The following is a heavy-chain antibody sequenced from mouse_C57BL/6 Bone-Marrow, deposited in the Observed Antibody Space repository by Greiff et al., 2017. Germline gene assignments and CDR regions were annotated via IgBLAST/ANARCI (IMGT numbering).Heavy chain of an antibody. J-gene: IGHJ4*01. Sequence: EVQLQQSVAELVRPGASVKLSCTASGFNIKNTYMHWVKQRPEQGLEWIGRIDPANGNTKYAPKFQGKATITADTSSNTAYLQLSSLTSEDTAIYYCARRGNSYYYGSSSYAMDYWGQGTSVTVSS. V-gene: IGHV14-3*01. CDR3: ARRGNSYYYGSSSYAMDY. CDR2: IDPANGNT. CDR1: GFNIKNTY. D-gene: IGHD1-1*01.